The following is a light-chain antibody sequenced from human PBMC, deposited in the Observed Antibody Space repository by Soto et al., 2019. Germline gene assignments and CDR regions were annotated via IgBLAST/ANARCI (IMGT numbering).Light chain of an antibody. V-gene: IGKV1-39*01. CDR1: QSISSY. Sequence: DIQMTQSPSSLSASVGDRVTITCRASQSISSYLNWYQQKPGKAPKLLIYAASSLQSGVPSRFNGSGSGTDFTLTISSLQPKDFATYYCQQSSSTPPTFGQGTKLEIK. CDR3: QQSSSTPPT. J-gene: IGKJ2*01. CDR2: AAS.